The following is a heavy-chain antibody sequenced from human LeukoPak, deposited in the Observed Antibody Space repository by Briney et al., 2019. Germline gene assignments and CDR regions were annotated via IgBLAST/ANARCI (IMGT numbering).Heavy chain of an antibody. CDR3: ARSLIVVAYSVLDY. J-gene: IGHJ4*02. D-gene: IGHD2-2*01. CDR1: GYTFTGYY. CDR2: INPNSGGT. V-gene: IGHV1-2*02. Sequence: ASVKVSCKAPGYTFTGYYMHWVRQAPGQGLEWMGWINPNSGGTNYAQKFQGRVTMTRDTSISTAYMELSRLRSDDTAMYYCARSLIVVAYSVLDYWGQGTLVTVSS.